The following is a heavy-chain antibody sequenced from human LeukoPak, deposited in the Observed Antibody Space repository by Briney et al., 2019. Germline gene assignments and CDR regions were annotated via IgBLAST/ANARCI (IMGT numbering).Heavy chain of an antibody. J-gene: IGHJ4*02. CDR2: ITSTSGSI. V-gene: IGHV3-21*01. Sequence: GGSLRLSCAASGFTFIAYRMNWVRQAPGKGLEWVSSITSTSGSIYYADSVKGRFTISRDNAKNSLYLQMDSLTADDTALYFCARVSGAYFYSDYWGQGTLVTVSS. CDR1: GFTFIAYR. CDR3: ARVSGAYFYSDY. D-gene: IGHD1-26*01.